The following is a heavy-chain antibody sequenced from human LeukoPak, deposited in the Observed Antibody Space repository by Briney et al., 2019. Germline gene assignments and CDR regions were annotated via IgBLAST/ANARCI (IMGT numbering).Heavy chain of an antibody. J-gene: IGHJ4*02. Sequence: SETLSLTCTVSGGSISSGSYYWSWIRQPAGKGLEWIGRIYTSGSTNYNPSLKSRVTISVDTSKNQFSLKLSSVTAADTAVYYCARGPAYCGGDCYFSYWGQGTLVTVSS. V-gene: IGHV4-61*02. CDR1: GGSISSGSYY. D-gene: IGHD2-21*02. CDR2: IYTSGST. CDR3: ARGPAYCGGDCYFSY.